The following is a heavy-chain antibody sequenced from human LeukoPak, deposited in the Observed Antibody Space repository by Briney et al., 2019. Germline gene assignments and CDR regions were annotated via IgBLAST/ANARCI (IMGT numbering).Heavy chain of an antibody. CDR2: INPNSGGT. Sequence: ASVKVSCKASGYTFTGYYMHWVRQAPGQGLEWMGWINPNSGGTNYAQKFQGRVTMTRDTSISTAYMELSSLRSEDTAVYYCARVIPAEMAFDIWGQGTMVTVSS. CDR3: ARVIPAEMAFDI. D-gene: IGHD2-21*01. CDR1: GYTFTGYY. V-gene: IGHV1-2*02. J-gene: IGHJ3*02.